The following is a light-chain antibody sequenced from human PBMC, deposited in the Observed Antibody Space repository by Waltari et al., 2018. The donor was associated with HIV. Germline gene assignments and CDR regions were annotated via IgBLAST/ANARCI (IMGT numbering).Light chain of an antibody. CDR2: GNT. Sequence: QSVLTQPPSVSGAPGQRVTISCPGIGPNIGACYALHWYQQRPGTAPKVLIYGNTHRPSGVPDRFTGSKSGSSASLVITGLQAEDEADYYCHSYDSSLSGSVFGGGTKLTVL. V-gene: IGLV1-40*01. J-gene: IGLJ3*02. CDR3: HSYDSSLSGSV. CDR1: GPNIGACYA.